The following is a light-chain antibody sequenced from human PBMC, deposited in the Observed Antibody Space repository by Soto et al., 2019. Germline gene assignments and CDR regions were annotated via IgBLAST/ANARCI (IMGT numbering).Light chain of an antibody. CDR3: SSYTTSSTYV. V-gene: IGLV2-14*01. CDR2: DVS. J-gene: IGLJ1*01. CDR1: SSDVGGYNY. Sequence: QSALTQPASVSGSPGQSITISCTGTSSDVGGYNYVSWHQQHPGKVPKLMIYDVSYRPSGGSNRFSGSKSGNTASLTISGLQAEDEADYYCSSYTTSSTYVFGTGTKLTVL.